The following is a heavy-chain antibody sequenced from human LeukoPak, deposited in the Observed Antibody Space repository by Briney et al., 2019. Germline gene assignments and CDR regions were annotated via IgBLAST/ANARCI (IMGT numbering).Heavy chain of an antibody. CDR3: ARVFHRAATFRLLIWFDP. CDR1: GGSISNSNW. Sequence: SGTLSLTCAVPGGSISNSNWWSWVRQPPGKGLEWIGEIYHSGSTNYKPSLKSRVTISVDNSKNQFSLKLSSVTAADTAVYYCARVFHRAATFRLLIWFDPWGQGTLVTVSS. V-gene: IGHV4-4*02. D-gene: IGHD2-15*01. CDR2: IYHSGST. J-gene: IGHJ5*02.